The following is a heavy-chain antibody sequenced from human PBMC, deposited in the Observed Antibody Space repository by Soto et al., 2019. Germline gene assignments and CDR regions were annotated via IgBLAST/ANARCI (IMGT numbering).Heavy chain of an antibody. CDR3: VSWLACSGGSCYSHVVWFDP. J-gene: IGHJ5*02. CDR1: GYTFTSYG. Sequence: ASVKVSCKASGYTFTSYGISWVRQAPGQGLEWMGWISAYNGNTNYAQKLQGRVTMTTDTSTSTAYMELRSLRSDDTAVYYCVSWLACSGGSCYSHVVWFDPWGQGTLVTVSS. CDR2: ISAYNGNT. V-gene: IGHV1-18*01. D-gene: IGHD2-15*01.